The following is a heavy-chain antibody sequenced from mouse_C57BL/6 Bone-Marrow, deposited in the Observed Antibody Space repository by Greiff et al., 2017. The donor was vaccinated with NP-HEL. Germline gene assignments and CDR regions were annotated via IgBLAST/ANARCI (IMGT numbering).Heavy chain of an antibody. V-gene: IGHV10-1*01. CDR2: IRSKSNNYAT. J-gene: IGHJ1*03. CDR3: VRRYWYFDV. Sequence: DVMLVESGGGLVQPKGSLKLSCAASGFSFNTYAMNWVRQAPGKGLEWVARIRSKSNNYATYYDDSVKDRFTISRDDSESMLYLQMNNLKTEDTAMYYCVRRYWYFDVWGTGTTVTVSS. CDR1: GFSFNTYA.